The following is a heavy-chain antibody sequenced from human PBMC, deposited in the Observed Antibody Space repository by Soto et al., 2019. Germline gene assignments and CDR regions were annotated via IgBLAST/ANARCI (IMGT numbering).Heavy chain of an antibody. CDR3: ARDLDRYCSVTSCHAMDV. CDR1: GGSIRSTNW. Sequence: SETLSLTCVVSGGSIRSTNWWAWVRQTPGKGLEWIGEVYHNGTSNYNPSLKGRATISVDRSKDQVSLRLNSVIDADTAVYYCARDLDRYCSVTSCHAMDVWGQGTPVTVSS. J-gene: IGHJ6*02. D-gene: IGHD2-15*01. CDR2: VYHNGTS. V-gene: IGHV4-4*02.